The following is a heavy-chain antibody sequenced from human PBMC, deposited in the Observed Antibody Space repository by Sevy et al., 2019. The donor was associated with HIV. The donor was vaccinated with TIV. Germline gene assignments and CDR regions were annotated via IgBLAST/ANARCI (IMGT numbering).Heavy chain of an antibody. CDR3: ASKRGYNHGAFDY. Sequence: TLSLTCTVSGGSISSSDSYWSWIRQPPGKGLEWIGYIHYSGGTYYNPFLKSRVAMSVDTSEKKFSLKLSSLTAADTAVYYCASKRGYNHGAFDYWGQGTLVTVSS. J-gene: IGHJ4*02. CDR1: GGSISSSDSY. CDR2: IHYSGGT. V-gene: IGHV4-30-4*01. D-gene: IGHD5-12*01.